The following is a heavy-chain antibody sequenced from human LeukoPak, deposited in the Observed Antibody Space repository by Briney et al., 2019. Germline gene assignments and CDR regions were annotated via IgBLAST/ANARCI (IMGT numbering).Heavy chain of an antibody. V-gene: IGHV3-33*01. CDR3: ARDALGYSYGDY. CDR2: IWYDGSNK. CDR1: GFTFSSYG. Sequence: GGSLRLSCAASGFTFSSYGMHWVRQAPGKGLEGVAVIWYDGSNKYYADSVKGRFTISRDNSKNTLYLQMNSLRAEDTAVYYRARDALGYSYGDYWGQGTLVTVSS. D-gene: IGHD5-18*01. J-gene: IGHJ4*02.